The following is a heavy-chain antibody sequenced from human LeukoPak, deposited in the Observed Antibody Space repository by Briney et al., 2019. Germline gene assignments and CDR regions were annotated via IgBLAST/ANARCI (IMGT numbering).Heavy chain of an antibody. J-gene: IGHJ4*02. D-gene: IGHD4/OR15-4a*01. Sequence: GGSLTLSCAPSGFTFSSYCMHWVRQAPGNGREGVAFIRYDGSNKYYADSVKGRFTISRDNSKNTLYLQMNSLRAEDTAVYYCAKDGALGNYFDYWGQGTLVTVSS. CDR3: AKDGALGNYFDY. V-gene: IGHV3-30*02. CDR1: GFTFSSYC. CDR2: IRYDGSNK.